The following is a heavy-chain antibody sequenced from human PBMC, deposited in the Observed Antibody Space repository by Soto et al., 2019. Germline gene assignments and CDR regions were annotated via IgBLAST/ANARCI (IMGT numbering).Heavy chain of an antibody. CDR2: IDPSDSYT. CDR1: GYSFTSYW. V-gene: IGHV5-10-1*01. CDR3: ARHGIFEAMGDV. D-gene: IGHD5-18*01. Sequence: PGESLKISCKGSGYSFTSYWISWVRQMPGKGLEWMGRIDPSDSYTNYSPSFQGHVTISADKSISTAYLQWSSLEASDTAMYYCARHGIFEAMGDVWGQGTTVTVSS. J-gene: IGHJ6*02.